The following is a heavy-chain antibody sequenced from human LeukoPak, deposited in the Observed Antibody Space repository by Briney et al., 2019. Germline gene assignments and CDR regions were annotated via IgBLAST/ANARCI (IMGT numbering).Heavy chain of an antibody. Sequence: EPADTLSLTCTVSGRSISSYYWSGMRQPPERGREGVGYIYYRESTNYNTPLKSRVTLSVETSKKHFSLTHSSVSAPGTGGYFSAGVLEGALYFDFWGEGTVVSVPT. D-gene: IGHD1-26*01. CDR3: AGVLEGALYFDF. CDR2: IYYREST. J-gene: IGHJ4*02. CDR1: GRSISSYY. V-gene: IGHV4-59*07.